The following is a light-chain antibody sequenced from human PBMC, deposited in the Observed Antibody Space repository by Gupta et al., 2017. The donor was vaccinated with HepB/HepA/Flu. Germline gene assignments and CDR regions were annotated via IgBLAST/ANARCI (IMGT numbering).Light chain of an antibody. CDR1: QSVSSSY. Sequence: EIVLTQSPGTLSLSPGERATLSCRASQSVSSSYLAWYQQKPGQAPRLLIYGASSRATGIPDRFSGSGSGTDFTLTSSRREPEDFAVYYLQQYGSSSSFGQGTKMEIK. CDR3: QQYGSSSS. J-gene: IGKJ2*04. V-gene: IGKV3-20*01. CDR2: GAS.